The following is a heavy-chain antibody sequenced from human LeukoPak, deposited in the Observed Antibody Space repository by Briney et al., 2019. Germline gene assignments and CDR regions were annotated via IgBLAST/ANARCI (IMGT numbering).Heavy chain of an antibody. V-gene: IGHV3-7*01. J-gene: IGHJ4*02. D-gene: IGHD6-19*01. Sequence: ESLRLSCAASGFTFSAYWMTWVRRAPGKGLAWVANIIEGGDVKYYVDSVKGRFTISRDNTKNSLYLQMTSLRADDTAVYYCARVGKNGWDFDHWGQGTLVTVSS. CDR2: IIEGGDVK. CDR1: GFTFSAYW. CDR3: ARVGKNGWDFDH.